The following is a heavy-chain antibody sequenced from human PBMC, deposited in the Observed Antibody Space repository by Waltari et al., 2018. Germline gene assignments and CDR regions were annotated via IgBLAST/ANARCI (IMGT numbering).Heavy chain of an antibody. J-gene: IGHJ4*02. CDR2: IKSKTDGGTT. CDR1: GGSISSYY. D-gene: IGHD2-15*01. CDR3: TTAGGWECSGGSCYHAVAPSTY. V-gene: IGHV3-15*01. Sequence: VQLQESGPGLVKPSETLSLTCTVSGGSISSYYWSWIRQPAGQGLEWIGRIKSKTDGGTTDYAAPVKGRFTISRDDSKNTLYLQMNSLKTEDTAVYYCTTAGGWECSGGSCYHAVAPSTYWGQGTLVTVSS.